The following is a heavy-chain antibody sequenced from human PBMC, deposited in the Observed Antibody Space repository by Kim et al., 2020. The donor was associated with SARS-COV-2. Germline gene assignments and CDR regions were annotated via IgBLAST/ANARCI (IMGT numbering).Heavy chain of an antibody. V-gene: IGHV3-9*01. J-gene: IGHJ4*02. CDR2: ISWNSGSI. Sequence: GGSLRLSCAASGFTFDDYTMHWVRQAPGKGLEWVSGISWNSGSIGYADSVKGRFTISRDKAKNSLYLQMKSLRAEDTALYDCAKDTGIASAGLFDYWGQG. D-gene: IGHD6-13*01. CDR3: AKDTGIASAGLFDY. CDR1: GFTFDDYT.